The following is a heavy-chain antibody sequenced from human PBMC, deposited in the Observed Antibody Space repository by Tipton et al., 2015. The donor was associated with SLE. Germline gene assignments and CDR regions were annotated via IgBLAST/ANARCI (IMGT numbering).Heavy chain of an antibody. J-gene: IGHJ4*02. V-gene: IGHV1-18*01. CDR1: GYIFTTYG. CDR3: ARGYDFWSGLIDY. CDR2: IRVNNGDT. Sequence: QLVQSGAEVKKPGASVKVSCKASGYIFTTYGITWVRQAPGQGLEWMGWIRVNNGDTKYAQNLQGRVTMTTDTSTNTAYMELRWLTSGDTAVYYCARGYDFWSGLIDYWGEGTLVTVSS. D-gene: IGHD3-3*01.